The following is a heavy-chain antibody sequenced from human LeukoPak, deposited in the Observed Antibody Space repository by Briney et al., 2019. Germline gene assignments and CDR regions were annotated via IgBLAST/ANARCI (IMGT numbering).Heavy chain of an antibody. V-gene: IGHV6-1*01. Sequence: SQTLSLTCAISGDSVSRNSVAWNWIRQSPSRGLGWLGRTYYRSKWYHDYAVSVKSRITINPDTSKNQFSLQLNSVTPEDTAVYYCARDHDYGDYGTYEDYWGQGTLVTVSS. J-gene: IGHJ4*02. CDR1: GDSVSRNSVA. D-gene: IGHD4-17*01. CDR3: ARDHDYGDYGTYEDY. CDR2: TYYRSKWYH.